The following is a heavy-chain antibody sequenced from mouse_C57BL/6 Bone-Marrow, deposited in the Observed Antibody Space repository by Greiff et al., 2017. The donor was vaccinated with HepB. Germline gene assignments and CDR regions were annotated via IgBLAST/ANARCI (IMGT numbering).Heavy chain of an antibody. D-gene: IGHD2-14*01. V-gene: IGHV5-6*01. Sequence: EVKLQESGGDLVKPGGSLKLSCAASGFAFSTSGMSWVRQTPDKRLEWVATINTGGSYTYYAYNVRGRFTISRDTAKNTLFLLMSSLKSEDSAIYYCARDRFDFYFDYWGQGTTLTVSS. CDR2: INTGGSYT. J-gene: IGHJ2*01. CDR3: ARDRFDFYFDY. CDR1: GFAFSTSG.